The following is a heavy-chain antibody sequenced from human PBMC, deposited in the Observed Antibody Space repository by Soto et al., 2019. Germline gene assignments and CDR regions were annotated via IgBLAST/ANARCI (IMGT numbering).Heavy chain of an antibody. D-gene: IGHD4-4*01. Sequence: GGSLRLSCAASGFTFDDYAMHWVRQAPGKGLEWVSGISWNSGSIGYADSVKGRFTISRDNAKNSLYLQMNSLRAEDTALYYCAKDIARPRGHMTTVTTTLDYWGQGTLVTVSS. CDR1: GFTFDDYA. CDR3: AKDIARPRGHMTTVTTTLDY. J-gene: IGHJ4*02. V-gene: IGHV3-9*01. CDR2: ISWNSGSI.